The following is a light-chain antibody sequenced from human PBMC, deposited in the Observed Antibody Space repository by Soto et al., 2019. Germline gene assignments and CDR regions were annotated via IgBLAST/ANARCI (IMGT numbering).Light chain of an antibody. CDR3: MQGKYWPPIT. CDR1: QSLVYSDGNSY. V-gene: IGKV2-30*01. J-gene: IGKJ5*01. CDR2: RAS. Sequence: DVVMTQSPLCLPVTLGQPASISCRSRQSLVYSDGNSYLSWFQQRPGQSPRRXIYRASNRDSGVPDRFSVSGSGTDFTLKISRVEVEDVGVYYCMQGKYWPPITFGQGTRLEI.